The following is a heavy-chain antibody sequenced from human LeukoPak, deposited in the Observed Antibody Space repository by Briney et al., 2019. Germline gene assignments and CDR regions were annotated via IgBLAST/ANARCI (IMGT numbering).Heavy chain of an antibody. CDR3: ARGRGTGTPSDYYYYYMDV. Sequence: GASVKVSCKASGGTFSTYAISWMRQAPGQGLEWMGGIIPIIGTANYAQKFQGRVTITADKSTSTAYMELRSLRSEDTAVYYCARGRGTGTPSDYYYYYMDVWGKGTTVTVSS. J-gene: IGHJ6*03. CDR1: GGTFSTYA. V-gene: IGHV1-69*06. D-gene: IGHD1-1*01. CDR2: IIPIIGTA.